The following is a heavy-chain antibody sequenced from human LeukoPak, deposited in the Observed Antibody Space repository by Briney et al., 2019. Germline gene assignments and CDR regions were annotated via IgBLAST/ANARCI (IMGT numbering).Heavy chain of an antibody. Sequence: PGGSLRLSCAASGFTFSSYAMSWVRQAPGKGLEWVSAISGSGGSTYYADSVKGRFTISRDNSKNTLYLQMNSLRAEDTAVYYCARTPRGDSEENWPDWGQGTLVTVSS. J-gene: IGHJ4*02. D-gene: IGHD1-1*01. CDR3: ARTPRGDSEENWPD. V-gene: IGHV3-23*01. CDR1: GFTFSSYA. CDR2: ISGSGGST.